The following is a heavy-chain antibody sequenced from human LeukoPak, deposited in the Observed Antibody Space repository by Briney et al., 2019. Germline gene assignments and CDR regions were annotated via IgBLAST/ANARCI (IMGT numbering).Heavy chain of an antibody. Sequence: SETPSLTCTVYGGSFSGYYWSWIRQPPGKGLEWIGEINHSGSTNYNPSLKSRVTISVDTSKNQFSLKLSSVTAADTAVYYCARGPSGVAATAPIDYWGQGTLVTVSS. D-gene: IGHD2-15*01. CDR1: GGSFSGYY. CDR2: INHSGST. V-gene: IGHV4-34*01. J-gene: IGHJ4*02. CDR3: ARGPSGVAATAPIDY.